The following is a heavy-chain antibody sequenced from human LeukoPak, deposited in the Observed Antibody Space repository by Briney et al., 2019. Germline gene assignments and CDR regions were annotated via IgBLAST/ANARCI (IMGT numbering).Heavy chain of an antibody. CDR2: IREERGQE. Sequence: GGSLRLSCAASGFTFSSYWMSWVRQAPGKGLEWVANIREERGQEYYVDSVKGRFTISKNSAKNSLYLQMNTLRVEDTAMYYCASLDTAKQPLANHWGQGTLVTVSS. CDR1: GFTFSSYW. D-gene: IGHD5-18*01. CDR3: ASLDTAKQPLANH. V-gene: IGHV3-7*03. J-gene: IGHJ5*02.